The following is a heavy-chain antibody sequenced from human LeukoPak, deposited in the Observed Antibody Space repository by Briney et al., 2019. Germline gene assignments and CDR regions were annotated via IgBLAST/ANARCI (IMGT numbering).Heavy chain of an antibody. CDR1: GFTVRSNY. Sequence: GGSLRLSCAASGFTVRSNYMNWVRQAPGKGLEWVSVIYSGGSTYYADSVKGRFTISRDNSKNALYLQMNSLRAEDTAVYYCAREGTWSYYYDYWGQGTLVTVSS. J-gene: IGHJ4*02. CDR3: AREGTWSYYYDY. V-gene: IGHV3-66*01. D-gene: IGHD1-26*01. CDR2: IYSGGST.